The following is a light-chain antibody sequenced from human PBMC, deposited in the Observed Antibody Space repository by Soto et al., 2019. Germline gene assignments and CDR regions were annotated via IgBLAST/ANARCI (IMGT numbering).Light chain of an antibody. J-gene: IGKJ1*01. V-gene: IGKV3-20*01. CDR2: GAS. CDR3: QQYGSSPPSWT. Sequence: ESVLTQSPGTLSLSPGERATLSCRASQSVSSSYLAWYQQKPGQAPRLLIYGASSRATGIPDRFSGSGSGTDFTLTISSLEPDDFAVDYCQQYGSSPPSWTFGQGTKVEIK. CDR1: QSVSSSY.